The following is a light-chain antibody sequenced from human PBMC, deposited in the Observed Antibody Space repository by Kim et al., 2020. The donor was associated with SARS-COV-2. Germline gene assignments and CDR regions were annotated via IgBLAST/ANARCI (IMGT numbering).Light chain of an antibody. J-gene: IGLJ3*02. CDR1: ISNVGSNT. CDR2: SNN. V-gene: IGLV1-44*01. CDR3: AAWDDSLNGWV. Sequence: GQRVTISCSGSISNVGSNTVNWYRQLPGTAPKLLIYSNNQRPSGVPDRFSGSKSGTSASLAISGLQSEDEADYYCAAWDDSLNGWVFGGGTQLTVL.